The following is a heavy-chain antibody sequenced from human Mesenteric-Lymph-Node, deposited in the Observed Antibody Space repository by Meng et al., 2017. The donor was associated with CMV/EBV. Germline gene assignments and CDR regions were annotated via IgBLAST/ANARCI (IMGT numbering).Heavy chain of an antibody. CDR3: ARDNFGSNWNYGEKFEY. CDR1: GFTFSSYS. CDR2: ISFDSTNR. V-gene: IGHV3-30*04. Sequence: GGSLRLSCAASGFTFSSYSLHWLRQAPGKGLEWVAVISFDSTNRYYADSVKGRFTISRDNSKRAVYLQMNSLRAEDTALYYCARDNFGSNWNYGEKFEYWGQGVLVTVSS. J-gene: IGHJ4*02. D-gene: IGHD1-7*01.